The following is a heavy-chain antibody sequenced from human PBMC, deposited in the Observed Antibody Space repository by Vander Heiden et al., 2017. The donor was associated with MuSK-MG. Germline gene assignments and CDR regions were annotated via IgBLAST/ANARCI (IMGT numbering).Heavy chain of an antibody. D-gene: IGHD3-10*01. CDR1: GGSISSTNYY. CDR2: IYYTGTT. CDR3: VRHDYGSGVNWFDP. J-gene: IGHJ5*02. Sequence: QLQLQESGPRLVKPSETLSLTCSVSGGSISSTNYYWGWIRQSPGKGLGWIGSIYYTGTTYYNPSLKSQVTISLDKSKNQFSLKMRSVTAADTAIYYCVRHDYGSGVNWFDPWGQGTLVTVSS. V-gene: IGHV4-39*01.